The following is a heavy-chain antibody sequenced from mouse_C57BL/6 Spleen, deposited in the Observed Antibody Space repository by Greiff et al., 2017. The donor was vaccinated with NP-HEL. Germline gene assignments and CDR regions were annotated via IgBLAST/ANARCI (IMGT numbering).Heavy chain of an antibody. Sequence: VQLQQPGAELVKPGASVKLSCKASGYTFTSYWMHWVKQRPGQGLEWIGMIHPNSGSTNYNEKFKSKATLTVDKSSSTAYMQLSSLTSEDSAVYYCAREGAMVTSYYFDYWGQGTTLTVSS. CDR2: IHPNSGST. D-gene: IGHD2-1*01. CDR3: AREGAMVTSYYFDY. CDR1: GYTFTSYW. J-gene: IGHJ2*01. V-gene: IGHV1-64*01.